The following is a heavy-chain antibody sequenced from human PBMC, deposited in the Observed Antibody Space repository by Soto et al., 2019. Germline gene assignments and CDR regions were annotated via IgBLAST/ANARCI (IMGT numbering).Heavy chain of an antibody. J-gene: IGHJ4*02. D-gene: IGHD4-4*01. Sequence: QLQLQESGSGLVKPSQTLSLTCAVSGGSISSGGYSWSWIRQPPGKGLEWIGYIYHSGSTYYNPSLKSRVAXXVXGSKNQFSLKLSSVTAADTAVYYCARGMTTVTTLDYWGQGTLVTASS. CDR1: GGSISSGGYS. V-gene: IGHV4-30-2*01. CDR3: ARGMTTVTTLDY. CDR2: IYHSGST.